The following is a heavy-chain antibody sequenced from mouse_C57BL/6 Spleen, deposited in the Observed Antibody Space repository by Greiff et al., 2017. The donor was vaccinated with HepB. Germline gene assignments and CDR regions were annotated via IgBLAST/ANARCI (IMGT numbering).Heavy chain of an antibody. D-gene: IGHD1-1*01. CDR1: GYTFTDYY. V-gene: IGHV1-76*01. CDR3: ARVWPPYYGSSSYYYAMYS. J-gene: IGHJ4*01. Sequence: VQLQQSGAELVRPGASVKLSCKASGYTFTDYYINWVKQRPGQGLEWIARIYPGSGNTYYNEKFKGKATLTAEKSSSTAYMQLSSLTSEDSAVYVLARVWPPYYGSSSYYYAMYSWGQVTSVTVSS. CDR2: IYPGSGNT.